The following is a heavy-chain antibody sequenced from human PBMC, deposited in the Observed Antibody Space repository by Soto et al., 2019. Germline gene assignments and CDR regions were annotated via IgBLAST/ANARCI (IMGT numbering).Heavy chain of an antibody. J-gene: IGHJ3*01. Sequence: EVQLVESGGGLVQPGGSLRLSCAASGFTFSRSEMYWVRQAPGKGLEWISYIHPGGQTIFYAESVKGRFTISRDNAKHSVYLQMNGLRANDTAVYYCLRLGSRWGRGTKVTVSS. D-gene: IGHD2-15*01. V-gene: IGHV3-48*03. CDR3: LRLGSR. CDR1: GFTFSRSE. CDR2: IHPGGQTI.